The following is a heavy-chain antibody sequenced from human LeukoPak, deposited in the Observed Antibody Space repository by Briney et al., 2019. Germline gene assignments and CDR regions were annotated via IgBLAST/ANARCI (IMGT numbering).Heavy chain of an antibody. D-gene: IGHD3-22*01. V-gene: IGHV3-74*01. J-gene: IGHJ4*02. CDR1: GFTFSSYW. CDR3: ASPFYYGSGGHPFDY. CDR2: INSDGSST. Sequence: GGSLRLSCAASGFTFSSYWMHWVRQTPGKGLVWVSRINSDGSSTRYADSVRGRFTISRDNAKNTLYLQMNSLRAEDTAVYYCASPFYYGSGGHPFDYWGQGTLVTVSS.